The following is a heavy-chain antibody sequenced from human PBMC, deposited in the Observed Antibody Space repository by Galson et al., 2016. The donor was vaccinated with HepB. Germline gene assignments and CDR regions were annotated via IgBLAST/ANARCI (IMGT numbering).Heavy chain of an antibody. D-gene: IGHD2-2*01. CDR3: ARSDCSSTSCYGNDPFDI. CDR1: GGSFSSSSYY. Sequence: SETLSLTCTVSGGSFSSSSYYWGWIRQPPGKGLEWIGSIYYSGSTYYNPSPKSRVTISVDTSKNQFSLKLSSVTAADTAVYYCARSDCSSTSCYGNDPFDIWGQGTMVTVSS. J-gene: IGHJ3*02. CDR2: IYYSGST. V-gene: IGHV4-39*01.